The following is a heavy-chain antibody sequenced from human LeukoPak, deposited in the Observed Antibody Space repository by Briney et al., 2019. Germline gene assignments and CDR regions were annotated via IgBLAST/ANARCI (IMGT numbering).Heavy chain of an antibody. V-gene: IGHV4-4*07. Sequence: PSETLSLTWTVAGGSISSYYWNWIRQPAGKGQEWIGRIYTSGSTNYSPSLKSQVTMSVDTSKNQFSLHLTSVTAADTAVYYCARESGSYRSLDYWGQGTLVTVSS. J-gene: IGHJ4*02. CDR2: IYTSGST. D-gene: IGHD1-26*01. CDR3: ARESGSYRSLDY. CDR1: GGSISSYY.